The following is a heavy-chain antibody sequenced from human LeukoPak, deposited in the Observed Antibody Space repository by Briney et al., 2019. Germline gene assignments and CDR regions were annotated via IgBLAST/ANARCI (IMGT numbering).Heavy chain of an antibody. D-gene: IGHD3-3*01. CDR1: GFTFSSYA. CDR3: AKLSDDYDFWSGYYVAYYFDY. CDR2: ISGSGGST. V-gene: IGHV3-23*01. J-gene: IGHJ4*02. Sequence: GGSLRLSRAASGFTFSSYAMSWVRQAPGKGLEWVSAISGSGGSTYYADSVKGRFTISRDNSKNTLYLQMNSLRAEDTAVYYCAKLSDDYDFWSGYYVAYYFDYWGQGTLVTVSS.